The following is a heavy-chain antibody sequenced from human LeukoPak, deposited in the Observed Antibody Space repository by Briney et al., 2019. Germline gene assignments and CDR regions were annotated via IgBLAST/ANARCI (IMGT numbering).Heavy chain of an antibody. V-gene: IGHV1-69*13. CDR3: ARDGSHMTTVTTLDY. Sequence: ASVKVSCKASGGTFSSYAISWVRQASGQGLEWMGGIIPIFGTANYAQKFQGRVTITADESTSTAYMELSSLRSEDTAVYYCARDGSHMTTVTTLDYWGQGTLVTVSS. J-gene: IGHJ4*02. D-gene: IGHD4-17*01. CDR2: IIPIFGTA. CDR1: GGTFSSYA.